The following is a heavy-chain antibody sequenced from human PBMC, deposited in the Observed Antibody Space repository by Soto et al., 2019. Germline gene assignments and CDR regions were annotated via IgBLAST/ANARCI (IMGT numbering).Heavy chain of an antibody. J-gene: IGHJ4*02. CDR1: GFSFSTYG. CDR2: ISSNGASP. CDR3: AKWHTYNYDSLAFSGFDC. V-gene: IGHV3-64*04. Sequence: LRLSFGASGFSFSTYGMHWVRQAPGKGLEYVSGISSNGASPSYADSVKGRFTISGDNSKNTLYLHMNSLRADDTAAYYCAKWHTYNYDSLAFSGFDCWGQGTQVTVSS. D-gene: IGHD3-16*01.